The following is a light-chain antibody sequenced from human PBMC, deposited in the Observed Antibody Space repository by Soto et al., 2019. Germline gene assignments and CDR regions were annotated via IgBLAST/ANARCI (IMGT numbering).Light chain of an antibody. V-gene: IGKV1-5*01. CDR3: QQYHSYWT. CDR2: DAS. J-gene: IGKJ1*01. Sequence: DFQMTQSPSTLSASVGDRVTITCRASQSIRSRLAWFQQKPGKAPKLRIYDASSLESGVPQRLSGSGSGTEFTLTISSMQTDDFSTYYCQQYHSYWTFGQGTKVDIK. CDR1: QSIRSR.